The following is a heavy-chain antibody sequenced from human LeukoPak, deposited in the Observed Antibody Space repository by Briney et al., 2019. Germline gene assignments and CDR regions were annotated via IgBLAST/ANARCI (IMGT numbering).Heavy chain of an antibody. J-gene: IGHJ4*02. CDR2: IKQDGSEK. V-gene: IGHV3-7*01. CDR1: GFIFSTYW. CDR3: AKGEIQLWSTVDY. Sequence: GGSLRLSCTASGFIFSTYWMSWVRQAPGKGLEWVANIKQDGSEKYYVDSAKGRFTISRDNAKNSLYLQMNSLRAEDTAVYYCAKGEIQLWSTVDYWGQGTLVTVSS. D-gene: IGHD5-18*01.